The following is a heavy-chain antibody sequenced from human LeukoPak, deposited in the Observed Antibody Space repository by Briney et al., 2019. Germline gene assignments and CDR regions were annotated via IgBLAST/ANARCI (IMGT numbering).Heavy chain of an antibody. V-gene: IGHV3-15*01. CDR3: TTDWALYGGFDY. CDR2: IKSKTDGGTT. Sequence: GGSLRLSCAASGFTFSNAWMSWVRQAPGKGLEWVGRIKSKTDGGTTDYAAPVKGRFTISRDDSKNTLYLQMNSLKTEDTAVYYCTTDWALYGGFDYWCQGTLVTVSS. D-gene: IGHD4-23*01. J-gene: IGHJ4*02. CDR1: GFTFSNAW.